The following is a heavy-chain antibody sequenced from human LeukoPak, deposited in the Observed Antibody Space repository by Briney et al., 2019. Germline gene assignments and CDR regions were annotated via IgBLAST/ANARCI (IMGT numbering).Heavy chain of an antibody. V-gene: IGHV5-51*01. D-gene: IGHD3-22*01. CDR1: GYSFTNYW. CDR2: IYPGDSDT. CDR3: ARASEDYYDSSGYYYWGFDP. J-gene: IGHJ5*02. Sequence: GESLKISCKGSGYSFTNYWIGWVRQMPGKGLEWMGIIYPGDSDTRYSPSFQGQVTISADKSISTAYLQWSSLKASDTAMYYCARASEDYYDSSGYYYWGFDPWGQGTLVTVSS.